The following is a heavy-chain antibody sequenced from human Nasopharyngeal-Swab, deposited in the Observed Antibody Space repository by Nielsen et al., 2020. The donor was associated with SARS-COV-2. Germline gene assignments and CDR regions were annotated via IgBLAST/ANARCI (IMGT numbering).Heavy chain of an antibody. CDR3: ARGRDTIFGVVITNFDY. Sequence: ASVQVSCKASGYTFTSYDINWVRQATGQGLEWMGWMNPNSGNTGYAQNFQGRVTMTRNTSISTAYMELSSLRSEDTAVYYCARGRDTIFGVVITNFDYWGQGTLVTVSS. CDR1: GYTFTSYD. J-gene: IGHJ4*02. V-gene: IGHV1-8*01. D-gene: IGHD3-3*01. CDR2: MNPNSGNT.